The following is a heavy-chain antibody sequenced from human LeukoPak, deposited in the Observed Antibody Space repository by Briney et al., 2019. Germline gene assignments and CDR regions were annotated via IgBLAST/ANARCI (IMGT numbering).Heavy chain of an antibody. J-gene: IGHJ5*02. Sequence: GMSLRLSCAASGFTFSSYGMHWVRQAPGKGLEWVAVISYDGGNKYYADSVKGRFTISRDNSKNTLYLQMSSLRAEDTAVYNCAKGNSDYGSGSLLNWFDPWGQGTLVTVSS. CDR3: AKGNSDYGSGSLLNWFDP. CDR2: ISYDGGNK. D-gene: IGHD3-10*01. V-gene: IGHV3-30*18. CDR1: GFTFSSYG.